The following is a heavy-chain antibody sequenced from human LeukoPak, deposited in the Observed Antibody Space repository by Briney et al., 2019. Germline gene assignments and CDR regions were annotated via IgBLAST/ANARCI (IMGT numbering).Heavy chain of an antibody. D-gene: IGHD1-26*01. CDR3: ARDRPQTKRILGATSIYSYYYYMDV. CDR2: ISSTSRTL. CDR1: GFTFSSYN. J-gene: IGHJ6*03. V-gene: IGHV3-48*01. Sequence: GGSLRLSCAASGFTFSSYNMNWVRQAPGEGLEWVSYISSTSRTLYYADSVKGRFTISRDNAKNSLYLQMNSLRAEDTAVYYCARDRPQTKRILGATSIYSYYYYMDVWGKGTTVTISS.